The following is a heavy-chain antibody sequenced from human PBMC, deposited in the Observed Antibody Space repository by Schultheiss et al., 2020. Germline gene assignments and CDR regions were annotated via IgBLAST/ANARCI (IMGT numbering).Heavy chain of an antibody. CDR3: AKASYGGHAAFDI. Sequence: GGSLRLSCAASGFTFSSYWMSWVRQAPGKGLEWVSAISGSGGSTYYADSVKGRFTISRDNAKNSLYLQMNSLRAEDTALYYCAKASYGGHAAFDIWGQGTMVTVSS. D-gene: IGHD4-23*01. CDR1: GFTFSSYW. J-gene: IGHJ3*02. CDR2: ISGSGGST. V-gene: IGHV3-23*01.